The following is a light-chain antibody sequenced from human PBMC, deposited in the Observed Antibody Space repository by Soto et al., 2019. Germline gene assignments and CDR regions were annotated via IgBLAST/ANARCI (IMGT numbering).Light chain of an antibody. Sequence: EIVMTQSPATLSVSPGERATLSCRASPSVSTNLAWYQHKPGQAPRLLIYGSSTRATDVPARFSGSGSETEFTLTISSLQSEDFAVYYCQQYNNWPGTFGRGTKLEIK. V-gene: IGKV3-15*01. J-gene: IGKJ2*02. CDR3: QQYNNWPGT. CDR1: PSVSTN. CDR2: GSS.